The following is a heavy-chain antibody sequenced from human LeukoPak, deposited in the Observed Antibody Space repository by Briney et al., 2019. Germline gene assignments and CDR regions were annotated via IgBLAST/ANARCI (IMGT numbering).Heavy chain of an antibody. J-gene: IGHJ3*02. D-gene: IGHD6-19*01. CDR3: ARGAVAGTWPGAFDI. Sequence: GGSLRLSCAASGFTFSSYAMHWVCQAPGKGLEWVAVISYDGSNKYYADSVKGRFTISRDNSKNTLYLQMNSLRAEDTAVYYCARGAVAGTWPGAFDIWGQGTMVTVSS. V-gene: IGHV3-30-3*01. CDR2: ISYDGSNK. CDR1: GFTFSSYA.